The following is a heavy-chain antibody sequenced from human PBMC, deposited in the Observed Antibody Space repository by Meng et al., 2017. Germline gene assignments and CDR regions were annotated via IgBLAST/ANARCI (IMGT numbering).Heavy chain of an antibody. CDR3: ARARNVDTAMGYYYYGMDV. CDR2: ISSSGSTI. J-gene: IGHJ6*01. Sequence: GESLKISCAASGFTFSSYEMNWVRQAPGKGLEWVSYISSSGSTIYYADSVKGRFTISRDNAKNSLYLQMNSLRSDDTAVYYCARARNVDTAMGYYYYGMDVWGQGTTVTCSS. V-gene: IGHV3-48*03. D-gene: IGHD5-18*01. CDR1: GFTFSSYE.